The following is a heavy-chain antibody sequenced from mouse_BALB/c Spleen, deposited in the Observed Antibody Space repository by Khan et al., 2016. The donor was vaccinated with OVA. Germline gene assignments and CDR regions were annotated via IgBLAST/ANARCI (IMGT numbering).Heavy chain of an antibody. V-gene: IGHV5-9*02. Sequence: EVELVESGGGFVKPGGSLNLSCAASGFAFSSYDMSWVRQTPEKRLEWVATISTGGSYIYYQDSVKGRFTISRDIARNTLYLQMSSLRSEDTALYYCARPSYYVNPWFTYWGPGTLVTVSA. CDR1: GFAFSSYD. CDR3: ARPSYYVNPWFTY. CDR2: ISTGGSYI. J-gene: IGHJ3*01. D-gene: IGHD2-10*01.